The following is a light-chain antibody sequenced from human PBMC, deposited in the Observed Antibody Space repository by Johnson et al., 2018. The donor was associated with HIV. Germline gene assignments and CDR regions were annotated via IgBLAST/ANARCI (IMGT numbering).Light chain of an antibody. CDR2: ESN. Sequence: QSVLTQPPSVSAALGQKVTVSCAGSSSNIGKNYVSWYQQLPGTAPKVLIYESNKRPSGIPDRFSGSKSGTSATLGITGLQTGDEADYYCGAWDSSLRVYVFGTGTKVTVL. J-gene: IGLJ1*01. CDR1: SSNIGKNY. V-gene: IGLV1-51*02. CDR3: GAWDSSLRVYV.